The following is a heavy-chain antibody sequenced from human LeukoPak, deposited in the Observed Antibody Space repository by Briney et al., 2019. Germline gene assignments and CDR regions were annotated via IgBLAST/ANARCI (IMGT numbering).Heavy chain of an antibody. D-gene: IGHD3-22*01. V-gene: IGHV4-61*02. CDR3: ARVTTGGYYNY. CDR1: GGSISSGSYY. CDR2: IYTSGST. Sequence: SETLSHTCTVSGGSISSGSYYWSWIRQPAGKGLEWIGRIYTSGSTNYNPSLKSRVTISLDTSENHFSLKLSSVTAADTAVYYCARVTTGGYYNYWGQGTLVTVSS. J-gene: IGHJ4*02.